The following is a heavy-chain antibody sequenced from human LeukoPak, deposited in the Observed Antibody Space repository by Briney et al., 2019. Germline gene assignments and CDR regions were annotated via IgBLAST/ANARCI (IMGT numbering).Heavy chain of an antibody. CDR3: ATGCSGGSCYSIKGRDIGNWFDP. J-gene: IGHJ5*02. CDR2: ISAYNGNT. D-gene: IGHD2-15*01. V-gene: IGHV1-18*01. Sequence: ASVRVSCKASGGTFSSYAISWVRQAPGQGLEWMGWISAYNGNTNYAQKLQGRVTMTEDTSTDTAYMELSSLRSEDTAVYYCATGCSGGSCYSIKGRDIGNWFDPWGQGTLVTVSS. CDR1: GGTFSSYA.